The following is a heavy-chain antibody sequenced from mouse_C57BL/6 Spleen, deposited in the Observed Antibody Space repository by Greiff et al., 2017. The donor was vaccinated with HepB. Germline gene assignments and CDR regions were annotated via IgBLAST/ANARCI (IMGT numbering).Heavy chain of an antibody. CDR1: GYAFTNYL. J-gene: IGHJ4*01. Sequence: LQESGAELVRPGTSVKVSCKASGYAFTNYLIEWVKQRPGQGLEWIGVINPGSGGTNYNEKFKGKATLTADKSSSTAYMQLSSLTSEDSAVYFCARAGSSAMDYWGQGTSVTVSS. D-gene: IGHD1-1*01. CDR2: INPGSGGT. CDR3: ARAGSSAMDY. V-gene: IGHV1-54*01.